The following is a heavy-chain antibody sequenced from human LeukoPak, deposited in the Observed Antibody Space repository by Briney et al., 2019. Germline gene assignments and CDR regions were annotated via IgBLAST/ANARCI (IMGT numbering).Heavy chain of an antibody. CDR2: ISSSGSIM. J-gene: IGHJ4*02. V-gene: IGHV3-48*03. CDR1: GFIFSSYE. CDR3: TRDRMPTIPLFSH. D-gene: IGHD5-24*01. Sequence: GGSLRLSCAVSGFIFSSYEMNWVRQAPGKGLEWVSYISSSGSIMYYADSVRGRFTISRDNAKNSLYLQMNSLRAEDTAVYYCTRDRMPTIPLFSHWGQGTLVTVSS.